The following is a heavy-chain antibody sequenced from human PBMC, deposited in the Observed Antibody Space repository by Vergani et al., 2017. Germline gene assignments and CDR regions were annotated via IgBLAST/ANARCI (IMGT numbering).Heavy chain of an antibody. CDR3: ARGVIPAAIRGPPEDFHH. CDR2: ICHSGIT. Sequence: QMQLQESGPGLVKPSGTLSLTCAVSGDSISSSNWCSWVRQPPGKGLEWIGEICHSGITNYNPSLKGRVTISIDKSKNQFSLNLSSVTAADTAGYYCARGVIPAAIRGPPEDFHHWGQGTLVTVSS. J-gene: IGHJ1*01. D-gene: IGHD2-2*01. V-gene: IGHV4-4*02. CDR1: GDSISSSNW.